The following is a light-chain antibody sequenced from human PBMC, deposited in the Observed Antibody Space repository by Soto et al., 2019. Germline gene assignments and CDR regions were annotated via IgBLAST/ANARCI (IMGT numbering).Light chain of an antibody. CDR3: QQYNNWPPYT. CDR2: GAS. J-gene: IGKJ2*01. Sequence: EIVMTQSPGTLSVSPGERATLSCRASQSVSSSLAWYQQRPGQAPRLLIYGASTRATGVPARFSGSGSGTEFTLTITSLQSKDFAVYYCQQYNNWPPYTFGQGTKLQIK. V-gene: IGKV3-15*01. CDR1: QSVSSS.